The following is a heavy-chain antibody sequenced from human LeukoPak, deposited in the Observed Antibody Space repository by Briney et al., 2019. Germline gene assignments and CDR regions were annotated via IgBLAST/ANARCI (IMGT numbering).Heavy chain of an antibody. Sequence: ASVKVSCKASGYTFTSYGISWVRQAPGQGLEWMGWISAYNGNTNYAQKLQGRVTMTTDTSTSTAYMELRSLRSDDTAVYYCARVGIVAAGTPQGGSSYWGQGTLVTVSS. D-gene: IGHD6-13*01. CDR2: ISAYNGNT. CDR1: GYTFTSYG. V-gene: IGHV1-18*01. CDR3: ARVGIVAAGTPQGGSSY. J-gene: IGHJ4*02.